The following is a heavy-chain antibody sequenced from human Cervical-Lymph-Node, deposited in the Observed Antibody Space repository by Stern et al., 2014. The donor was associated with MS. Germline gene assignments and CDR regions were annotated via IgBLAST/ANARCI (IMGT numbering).Heavy chain of an antibody. V-gene: IGHV5-51*03. CDR1: GYSFTNYW. CDR2: IYPADSDT. D-gene: IGHD3-10*01. Sequence: EVHLVESGAEVKKPGESLRISCKGSGYSFTNYWIGWVRQMPGKGLEWMGIIYPADSDTRYNPSFQGQVTISADKSISPAYLQWSSLKASDTAMYYCARRFPYDSGPRDRYDSWGQGTLVTVSS. J-gene: IGHJ4*02. CDR3: ARRFPYDSGPRDRYDS.